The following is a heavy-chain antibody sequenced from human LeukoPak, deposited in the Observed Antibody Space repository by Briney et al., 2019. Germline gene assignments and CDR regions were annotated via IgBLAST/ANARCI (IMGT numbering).Heavy chain of an antibody. D-gene: IGHD5-18*01. CDR2: ISYDGSNK. CDR3: ARDHTDTAMVLEAFYFDY. V-gene: IGHV3-30*04. J-gene: IGHJ4*02. CDR1: GFTFSSYA. Sequence: PGGSLRLSCAASGFTFSSYAMHWVRQAPGKGLEWVADISYDGSNKYYADSVKGRFTISRDNSKNTLYLQMNSLRAEDTAVYYCARDHTDTAMVLEAFYFDYWGQGTLVTVSS.